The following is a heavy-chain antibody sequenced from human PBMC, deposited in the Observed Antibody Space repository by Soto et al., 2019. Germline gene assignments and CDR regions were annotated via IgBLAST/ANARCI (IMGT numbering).Heavy chain of an antibody. D-gene: IGHD6-19*01. CDR1: GYTFTNYH. V-gene: IGHV1-46*01. J-gene: IGHJ4*02. Sequence: QVQVVQSGAEVKKPGASVKVSCKTSGYTFTNYHVHWVRQAPGQGLEWMGAINPNGGSTTYAQHLHGRVTMTSDSSTSTVYMEMGSLRSAYSAVYYCALPKNTLGWYNFWGQGTLVTVS. CDR2: INPNGGST. CDR3: ALPKNTLGWYNF.